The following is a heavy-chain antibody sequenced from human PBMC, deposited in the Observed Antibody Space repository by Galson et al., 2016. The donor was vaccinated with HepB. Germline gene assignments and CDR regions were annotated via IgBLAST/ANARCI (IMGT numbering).Heavy chain of an antibody. Sequence: SLRLSCAASGFTFSTYGMHWVCQGPGKGLEWVAIISYDGSNKYYADSVKGRFTISRDNSKNTMYLQMNSLRDEDTALYYCARGGTPSGLDIWGQGTMVTVSS. CDR1: GFTFSTYG. J-gene: IGHJ3*02. CDR2: ISYDGSNK. CDR3: ARGGTPSGLDI. V-gene: IGHV3-30*03. D-gene: IGHD3-16*01.